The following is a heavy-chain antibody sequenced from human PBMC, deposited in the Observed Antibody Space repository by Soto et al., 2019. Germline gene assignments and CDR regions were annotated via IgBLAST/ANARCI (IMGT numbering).Heavy chain of an antibody. CDR1: GGSIDSYY. J-gene: IGHJ4*02. CDR2: IYYSGST. V-gene: IGHV4-59*01. CDR3: ARIATTTLGGPIDY. D-gene: IGHD4-4*01. Sequence: PSETLSLTCTVSGGSIDSYYWSWIRQPPGKGLEWIGYIYYSGSTNYNPSLKSRVTISVDTSKNQFSLKLNSVTAADTAVYYCARIATTTLGGPIDYWGRGTLVTVS.